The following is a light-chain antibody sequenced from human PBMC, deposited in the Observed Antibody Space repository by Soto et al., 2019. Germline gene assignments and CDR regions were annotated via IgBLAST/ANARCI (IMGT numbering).Light chain of an antibody. V-gene: IGKV1-33*01. CDR3: QQYDNLPLT. CDR2: DAS. J-gene: IGKJ4*01. CDR1: QDLKNY. Sequence: DIQMTQSPSSLSASVGDRVTITCQASQDLKNYLNWYQQKSGKAPKLLIYDASDLETGVPSRFSGSGSGTDFTFTINSLQPEDISTYYCQQYDNLPLTFGGETKVAIK.